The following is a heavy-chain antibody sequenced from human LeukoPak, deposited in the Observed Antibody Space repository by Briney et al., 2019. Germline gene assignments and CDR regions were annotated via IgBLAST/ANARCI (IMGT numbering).Heavy chain of an antibody. CDR2: IKQDGSEK. D-gene: IGHD3-3*01. Sequence: PGGSLRLSCAASGWTFSDCWMRWVRQAPGKGLEWVANIKQDGSEKYYVDSVKGRFTISRDNAKNSLYLQMNSLSAENTAVYYCAIGSVEWLPLGYWGQGTLVTVSS. CDR3: AIGSVEWLPLGY. J-gene: IGHJ4*02. CDR1: GWTFSDCW. V-gene: IGHV3-7*01.